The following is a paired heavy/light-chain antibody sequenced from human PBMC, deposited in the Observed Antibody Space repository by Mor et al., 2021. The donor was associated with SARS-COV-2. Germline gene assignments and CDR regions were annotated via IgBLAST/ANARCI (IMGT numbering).Light chain of an antibody. CDR3: QQSYSNPWT. CDR1: QSIGSC. Sequence: DIQMTQSPSSLSASVGDRVTITCRASQSIGSCVNWFQQKSGKAPKLLIYAASSLQNGVPSRFSGSGSGTHFTLTISSLQPEDFAVYYCQQSYSNPWTFGQGTKVEFK. CDR2: AAS. V-gene: IGKV1-39*01. J-gene: IGKJ1*01.
Heavy chain of an antibody. Sequence: QVRLVESGGGLVKPGGSLRLSCAASRFTFSDYYMTWIRQAPGKGLEWVSYISQSGSTISYSDSVKGRFTISRDNAKNSLFLQMNSLRAEDTAVYYCARVWAYGGNTHDDSAFDIWGQGTMVTVSS. V-gene: IGHV3-11*01. J-gene: IGHJ3*02. CDR3: ARVWAYGGNTHDDSAFDI. D-gene: IGHD4-17*01. CDR1: RFTFSDYY. CDR2: ISQSGSTI.